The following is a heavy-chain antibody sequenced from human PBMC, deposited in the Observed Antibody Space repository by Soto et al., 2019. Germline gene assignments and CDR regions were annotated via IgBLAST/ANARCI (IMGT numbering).Heavy chain of an antibody. CDR3: ARDGSGSYSFDY. D-gene: IGHD3-10*01. CDR1: GFTVSSNY. Sequence: PGGSLRLSCAASGFTVSSNYMSWVRQAPGKGLEWVSVIYSGGSTYYADSVKGRFTISRDNSKNTLYPQMNSLRAEDTAVYYCARDGSGSYSFDYWGQGTLVTVSS. CDR2: IYSGGST. J-gene: IGHJ4*02. V-gene: IGHV3-53*01.